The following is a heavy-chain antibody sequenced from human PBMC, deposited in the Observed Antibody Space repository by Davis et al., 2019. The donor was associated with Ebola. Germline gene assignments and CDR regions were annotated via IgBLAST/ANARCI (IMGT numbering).Heavy chain of an antibody. CDR3: ARDTKRGGYYYYGMDV. D-gene: IGHD2-2*01. CDR1: SGSLSSYY. J-gene: IGHJ6*02. CDR2: IYYSGGT. V-gene: IGHV4-59*01. Sequence: MPSETLSLTCTVSSGSLSSYYWSWIRQPPGKGLEWIGYIYYSGGTSYNPSLRSRVTMSVDMSKNQFSLRLASVTAADTAVYYCARDTKRGGYYYYGMDVWGQGTTVTVSS.